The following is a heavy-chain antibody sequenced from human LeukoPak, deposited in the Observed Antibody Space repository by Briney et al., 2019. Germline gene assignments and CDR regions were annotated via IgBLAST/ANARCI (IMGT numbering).Heavy chain of an antibody. Sequence: GGSLRLSCAASGLSLNNHDMHWVRQVTGKGLEWVSGIGTGGDTYYSNSVKGRFTISRESATNSLYLQMNSLSAEDTAVYYCATERVTTPGFEAFGLWGQGTMVTVSS. CDR1: GLSLNNHD. CDR3: ATERVTTPGFEAFGL. D-gene: IGHD1/OR15-1a*01. CDR2: IGTGGDT. J-gene: IGHJ3*01. V-gene: IGHV3-13*01.